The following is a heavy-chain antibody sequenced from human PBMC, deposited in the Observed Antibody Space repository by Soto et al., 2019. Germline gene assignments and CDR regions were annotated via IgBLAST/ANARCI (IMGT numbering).Heavy chain of an antibody. CDR1: GFTFSNYV. J-gene: IGHJ6*02. CDR2: ISTNGDST. V-gene: IGHV3-64*02. D-gene: IGHD1-1*01. Sequence: ELQLVESGEGLVQTGGFLRLSCAASGFTFSNYVIHWVRQAPGKGLEYVSAISTNGDSTYYADSVKGRFNISRDNSKNTVYLKMGRLRAEDIAVYYCARGQRTDYYGMDVWGRGTTVTVSS. CDR3: ARGQRTDYYGMDV.